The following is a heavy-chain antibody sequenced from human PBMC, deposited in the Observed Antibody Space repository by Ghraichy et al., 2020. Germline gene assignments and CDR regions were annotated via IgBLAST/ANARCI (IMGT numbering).Heavy chain of an antibody. D-gene: IGHD3-22*01. J-gene: IGHJ4*02. CDR1: GGSISSYY. CDR2: IYTSGST. V-gene: IGHV4-4*09. CDR3: ASGDSSGYYYAPDY. Sequence: ESLNISCTVSGGSISSYYWSWIRQPPGKGLEWIGYIYTSGSTNYNPSLKSRVTISVDTSKNQFSLKLSSVTAADTAVYYCASGDSSGYYYAPDYWGQGTLVTVSS.